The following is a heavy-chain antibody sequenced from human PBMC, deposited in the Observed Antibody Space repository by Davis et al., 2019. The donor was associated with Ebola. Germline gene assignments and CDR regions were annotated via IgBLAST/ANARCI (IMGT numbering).Heavy chain of an antibody. D-gene: IGHD3-16*01. CDR2: IKQDGSEK. J-gene: IGHJ4*02. V-gene: IGHV3-7*01. CDR3: ARVVGVASV. Sequence: GESLKISCAASGFTFSSYWMSWVRQAPGKGLEWVANIKQDGSEKYYVDSVKGRFTISRDNAKNSLYLQMNSLRAEDTAVYYCARVVGVASVWGQGTLVTVSS. CDR1: GFTFSSYW.